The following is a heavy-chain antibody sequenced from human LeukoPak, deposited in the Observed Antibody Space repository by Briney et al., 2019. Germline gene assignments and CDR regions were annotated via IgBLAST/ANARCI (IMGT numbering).Heavy chain of an antibody. Sequence: SETLSLTCTVSGGSISSASYYWSWIRQPAGKRLEWIGRVYTSGSTNYNPYNPSLKSRVTISIDTSENQISLKLTSVTAADTAVYYCARGGGWLTYWGQGTLVTVSS. D-gene: IGHD5-24*01. V-gene: IGHV4-61*02. CDR2: VYTSGST. CDR3: ARGGGWLTY. CDR1: GGSISSASYY. J-gene: IGHJ4*02.